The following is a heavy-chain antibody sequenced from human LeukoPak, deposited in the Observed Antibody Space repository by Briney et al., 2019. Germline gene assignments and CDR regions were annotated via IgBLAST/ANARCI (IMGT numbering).Heavy chain of an antibody. CDR1: GFNFGDYA. D-gene: IGHD2-2*01. CDR2: IRSKAYGGTT. V-gene: IGHV3-49*04. Sequence: GGSLRLSCTASGFNFGDYAMSWVRQAPGKGLEWIGFIRSKAYGGTTEFAASVKGRFTISRDDSKSIAYVQMNSLKTEDTAVYYCTREAIPALRPLDSWGREPWSPSPQ. CDR3: TREAIPALRPLDS. J-gene: IGHJ5*01.